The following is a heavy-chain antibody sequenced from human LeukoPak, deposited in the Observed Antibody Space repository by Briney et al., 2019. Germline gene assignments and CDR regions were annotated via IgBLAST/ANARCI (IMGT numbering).Heavy chain of an antibody. CDR2: INPSGGST. Sequence: ASVKVSCKASGYTFTSYYMHWVRQALGQGLEWMGIINPSGGSTSYAQKFQGRVTMTRDTSTSTVYMELSSLRSEDTAVYYCARTYDSSGYYSPSFDYWGQGTLVTVSS. CDR3: ARTYDSSGYYSPSFDY. D-gene: IGHD3-22*01. J-gene: IGHJ4*02. CDR1: GYTFTSYY. V-gene: IGHV1-46*01.